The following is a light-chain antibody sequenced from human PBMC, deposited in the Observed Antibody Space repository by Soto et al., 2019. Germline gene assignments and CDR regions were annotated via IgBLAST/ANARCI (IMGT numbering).Light chain of an antibody. V-gene: IGLV2-8*01. J-gene: IGLJ1*01. CDR2: DVS. CDR1: SSDVGGYDY. CDR3: SSYAGTYIV. Sequence: QSALTQPPSASGSPGQSVAISCTGTSSDVGGYDYVSWYQQHPGKAPKLMIYDVSKRPSGVPDRFSGSKSGNTASLTVSGLQAEDEAEYYCSSYAGTYIVFGTGTKLTVL.